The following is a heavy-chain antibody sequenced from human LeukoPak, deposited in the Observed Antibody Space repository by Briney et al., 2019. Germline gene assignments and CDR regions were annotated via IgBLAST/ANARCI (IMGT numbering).Heavy chain of an antibody. J-gene: IGHJ4*02. CDR3: AKDRSLSL. CDR1: GFTFSSYG. Sequence: AGGSLRLSCAASGFTFSSYGMHWVRQAPGKGLEWVAVISYDGSNKYYADSVKGRFTISRDNSKNTLYLQMNSLRAEGTAVYYCAKDRSLSLWGQGTLVTVSS. CDR2: ISYDGSNK. V-gene: IGHV3-30*18. D-gene: IGHD2-2*01.